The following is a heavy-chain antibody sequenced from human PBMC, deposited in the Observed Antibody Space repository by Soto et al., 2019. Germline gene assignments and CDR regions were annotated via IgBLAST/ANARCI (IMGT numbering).Heavy chain of an antibody. V-gene: IGHV4-59*08. CDR2: IYYSWST. Sequence: PSETLSLTCTVSGGSISSYYWSWIRQPPGKGLEWIGYIYYSWSTNYNPSLKSRVTISVDTSKNQFSLKLSSVTAADTAVYYCARFNWYFDLWGRGTLVTVSS. J-gene: IGHJ2*01. CDR1: GGSISSYY. CDR3: ARFNWYFDL.